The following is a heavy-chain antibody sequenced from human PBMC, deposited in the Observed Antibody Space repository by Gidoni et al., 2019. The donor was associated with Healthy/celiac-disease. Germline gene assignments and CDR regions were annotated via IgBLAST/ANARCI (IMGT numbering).Heavy chain of an antibody. V-gene: IGHV3-15*01. Sequence: EVQLVESGGGLVKPGGSLRLSCAASGFTFSNAWMSWVRQAPGKGLEWVGRIKSKTDGGTTDYAAPVKGRFTISRDDSKNTLYLQMNSLKTEDTAVYYCTSNYRDPFRGAYYWGQGTLVTVSS. CDR1: GFTFSNAW. J-gene: IGHJ4*02. D-gene: IGHD3-10*01. CDR3: TSNYRDPFRGAYY. CDR2: IKSKTDGGTT.